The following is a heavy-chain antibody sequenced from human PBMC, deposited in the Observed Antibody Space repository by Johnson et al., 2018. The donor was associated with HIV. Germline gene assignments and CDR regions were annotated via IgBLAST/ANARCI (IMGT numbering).Heavy chain of an antibody. D-gene: IGHD6-25*01. CDR3: ARDVAAAKMDAFDT. Sequence: QLVESGGGVVQPVGSLRLSCAASGFSFSSYGIHWVRQAPGKGLEWVAFTQYDGSNKYYADSVKGRFTISRDNSKKTLYLQMSRLRDEDTALYYCARDVAAAKMDAFDTWGQGTMVTVSS. V-gene: IGHV3-30*02. CDR1: GFSFSSYG. J-gene: IGHJ3*02. CDR2: TQYDGSNK.